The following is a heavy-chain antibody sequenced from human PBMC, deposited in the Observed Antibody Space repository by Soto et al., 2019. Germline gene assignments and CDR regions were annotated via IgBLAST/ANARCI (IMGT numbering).Heavy chain of an antibody. CDR2: IYYSGST. J-gene: IGHJ6*03. CDR1: GGSISSSSYY. D-gene: IGHD3-9*01. CDR3: ARHRSGRSFDCFHYEPYYMDV. Sequence: QLQLQESGPGLVKPSETLSLTRTVSGGSISSSSYYWGWIRQPPGKGLEWIGSIYYSGSTYHNPSLKSRVTIAVDTSKSQLSLKLSSVTAADSAVYYCARHRSGRSFDCFHYEPYYMDVWGEGTTVTVSS. V-gene: IGHV4-39*01.